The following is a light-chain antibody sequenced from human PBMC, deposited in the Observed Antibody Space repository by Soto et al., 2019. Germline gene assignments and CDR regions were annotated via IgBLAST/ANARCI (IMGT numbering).Light chain of an antibody. CDR2: GAS. CDR3: QQSNDSPFT. J-gene: IGKJ3*01. V-gene: IGKV3-20*01. Sequence: EIVLTQSPGTLSLSPGERATLSCRASQSVSSSYLAWYQQKPGQAPRLLIYGASSRATGIPDRFSGSGSGTDFILNISSLQPEDFATYYCQQSNDSPFTFGPGTKVDVK. CDR1: QSVSSSY.